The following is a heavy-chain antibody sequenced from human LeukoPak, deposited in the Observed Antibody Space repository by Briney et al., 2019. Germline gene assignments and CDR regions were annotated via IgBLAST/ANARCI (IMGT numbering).Heavy chain of an antibody. CDR1: VFTFSSYA. CDR3: AKDQGYSSSWSTGYYGMDV. V-gene: IGHV3-23*01. Sequence: GGSLRLSCAASVFTFSSYAMSWVRQAPGKGLEWVSAISGSGGSTYYADSVTGRFTISRDSSKNTLYLQMNSLRAEDTAVYYCAKDQGYSSSWSTGYYGMDVWGQGTTVTVSS. D-gene: IGHD6-13*01. CDR2: ISGSGGST. J-gene: IGHJ6*02.